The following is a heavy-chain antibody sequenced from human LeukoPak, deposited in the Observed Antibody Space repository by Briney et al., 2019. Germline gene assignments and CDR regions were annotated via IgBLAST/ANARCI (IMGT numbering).Heavy chain of an antibody. Sequence: SETLSLTCAVYGGSFSGYYWRWVRQPPGKGLEWMGEINHSGSTNYNPSLKSRVAISVDTSKNQFSLKLSSVTAADTAVYYCARQGGGYHKMGRFDYWGQGTLVTVSS. V-gene: IGHV4-34*01. CDR3: ARQGGGYHKMGRFDY. J-gene: IGHJ4*02. D-gene: IGHD5-24*01. CDR1: GGSFSGYY. CDR2: INHSGST.